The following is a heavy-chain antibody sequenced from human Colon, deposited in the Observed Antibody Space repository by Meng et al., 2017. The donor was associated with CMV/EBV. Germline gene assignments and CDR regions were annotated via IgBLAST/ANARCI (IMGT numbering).Heavy chain of an antibody. D-gene: IGHD2-15*01. CDR2: IYPGDSET. Sequence: SLKISCTGSGYRFNTFWIGWVRQMPGKGLEWMGIIYPGDSETKYGPSFQGQVTMSVDKSINAAYLQWRSLKASDTATYYCAALTTGYYAGMDVWGQGTTVTVSS. V-gene: IGHV5-51*01. CDR1: GYRFNTFW. J-gene: IGHJ6*02. CDR3: AALTTGYYAGMDV.